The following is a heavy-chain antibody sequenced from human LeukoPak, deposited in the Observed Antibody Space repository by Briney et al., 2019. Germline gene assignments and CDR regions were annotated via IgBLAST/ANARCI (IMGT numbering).Heavy chain of an antibody. Sequence: SETLSLTCTVSGSSISSDYWSWIRQPPGKGLQWIGYIYYSGSSNYNPSLKGRVTISVDTSKTHFSLKLSSMTAADTAVYYCARDRHNGGNSDAFDIWGQGTMVTVSS. CDR1: GSSISSDY. CDR3: ARDRHNGGNSDAFDI. CDR2: IYYSGSS. D-gene: IGHD4-23*01. J-gene: IGHJ3*02. V-gene: IGHV4-59*01.